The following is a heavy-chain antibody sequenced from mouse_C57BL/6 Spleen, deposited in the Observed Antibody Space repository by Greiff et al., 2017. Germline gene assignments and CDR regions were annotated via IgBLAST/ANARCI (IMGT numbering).Heavy chain of an antibody. CDR1: GYAFSSSW. Sequence: VQLQESGPELVKPGASVKISCKASGYAFSSSWMNWVKQRPGKGLEWIGRIYPGDGDTNYNGKFKGKATLTADKSSSTAYMQLSSLTSEDPAVYFCATGDYDYFDYWGQGTTLTVSS. V-gene: IGHV1-82*01. CDR3: ATGDYDYFDY. D-gene: IGHD2-4*01. CDR2: IYPGDGDT. J-gene: IGHJ2*01.